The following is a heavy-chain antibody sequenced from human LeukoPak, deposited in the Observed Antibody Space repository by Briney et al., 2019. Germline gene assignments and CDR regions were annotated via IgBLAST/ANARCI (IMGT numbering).Heavy chain of an antibody. D-gene: IGHD2-2*01. CDR1: GGTFSSYA. J-gene: IGHJ3*02. CDR3: ARDGTSSTSATNTGGNAFDI. Sequence: TSVKVSCKASGGTFSSYAISWVRQAPGQGLEWMGGIIPIFGTANYAQKFQGRVTITTDESTSTAYMELSSLRSEDTAVYYCARDGTSSTSATNTGGNAFDIWGQGTMVTVSS. V-gene: IGHV1-69*05. CDR2: IIPIFGTA.